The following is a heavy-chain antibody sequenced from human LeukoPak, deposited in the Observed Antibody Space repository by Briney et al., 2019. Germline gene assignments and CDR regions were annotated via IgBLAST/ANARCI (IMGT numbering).Heavy chain of an antibody. J-gene: IGHJ4*02. CDR1: GYTFTGYY. CDR3: ARPHDPYIWGSYCFDY. D-gene: IGHD3-16*01. V-gene: IGHV1-2*02. Sequence: GASVKVSCKASGYTFTGYYIRWVRQAPGQGLEWMGWINPNSGGTHYAQKFQGRVTMTRDTSISTAYMELSRLRSDDTAVYYCARPHDPYIWGSYCFDYWGQGTLVTVSS. CDR2: INPNSGGT.